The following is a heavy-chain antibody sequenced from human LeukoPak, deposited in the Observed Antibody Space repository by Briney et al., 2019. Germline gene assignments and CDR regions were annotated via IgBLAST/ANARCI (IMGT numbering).Heavy chain of an antibody. D-gene: IGHD2-2*01. CDR3: ARGGIVVVPAAKWFDP. CDR2: INPNSGGT. CDR1: GYTFTGYY. Sequence: GASVKVSCKASGYTFTGYYTHWVRQAPGQGLEWMGWINPNSGGTNYAQKFQGRVTMTRDTSISTAYMELSRLRSDDTAVYYCARGGIVVVPAAKWFDPWGQGTLVTVSS. V-gene: IGHV1-2*02. J-gene: IGHJ5*02.